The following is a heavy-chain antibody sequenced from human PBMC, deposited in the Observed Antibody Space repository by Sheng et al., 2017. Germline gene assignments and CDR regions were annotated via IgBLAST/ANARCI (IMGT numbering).Heavy chain of an antibody. CDR3: ARGLYYDFWSGYYKGFDY. Sequence: QVQLQQWGAGLLKPSETLSLTCAVYGGSFSGYYWSWIRQPPGKGLEWIGEINHSGSTNYNPSLKSRVTISVDTSKNQFSLKLSSVTAADTAVYYCARGLYYDFWSGYYKGFDYWGKGTLVTVSS. D-gene: IGHD3-3*01. CDR2: INHSGST. J-gene: IGHJ4*02. CDR1: GGSFSGYY. V-gene: IGHV4-34*01.